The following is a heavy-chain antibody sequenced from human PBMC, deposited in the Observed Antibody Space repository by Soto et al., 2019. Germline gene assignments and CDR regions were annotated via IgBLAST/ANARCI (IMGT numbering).Heavy chain of an antibody. V-gene: IGHV4-59*12. CDR3: ARGNMVRGVKLDY. CDR2: IHYTGST. Sequence: SETLSLTCTVSGGSISSYYWSWIRQPPGKGLEWIGYIHYTGSTNYNPSLRSRITISVDTSKNQFSLKLSSVTAADTAVYYCARGNMVRGVKLDYWGQGTLVTVSS. D-gene: IGHD3-10*01. CDR1: GGSISSYY. J-gene: IGHJ4*02.